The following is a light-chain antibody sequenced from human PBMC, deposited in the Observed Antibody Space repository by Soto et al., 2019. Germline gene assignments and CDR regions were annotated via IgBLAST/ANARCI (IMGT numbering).Light chain of an antibody. J-gene: IGLJ1*01. CDR3: SAYAGSNNFV. Sequence: QSALTQPPSVSGAPGQRVTISCTGNNSNLGAGYDVHWYQQLPGAAPKLVIFGNRNRPSGVPERFSGSKSGNTASLTVSGLQTVDEADYYCSAYAGSNNFVFGSGTKLTVL. CDR2: GNR. CDR1: NSNLGAGYD. V-gene: IGLV1-40*01.